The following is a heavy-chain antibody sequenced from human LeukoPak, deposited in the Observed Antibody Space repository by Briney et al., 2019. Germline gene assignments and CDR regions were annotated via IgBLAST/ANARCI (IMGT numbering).Heavy chain of an antibody. CDR2: ISGSGGST. D-gene: IGHD2-2*01. V-gene: IGHV3-23*01. J-gene: IGHJ4*02. CDR1: GFTFSSYA. CDR3: AKDLEYQLLPFDY. Sequence: GGSLRLSCAASGFTFSSYAMSWVRQAPGKGLEWVSAISGSGGSTYYADSVKGRFTISRDNSKNTLYLQTNSLRAEDTAVYYCAKDLEYQLLPFDYWGQGTLVTVSS.